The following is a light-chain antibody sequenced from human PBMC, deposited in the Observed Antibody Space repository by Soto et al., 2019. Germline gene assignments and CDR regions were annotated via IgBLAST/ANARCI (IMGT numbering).Light chain of an antibody. J-gene: IGLJ1*01. Sequence: QSVLTQPPSASGSPGQSVTISCTGTSSDVGGYNYVSWYQQHPGKAPKLLIYEVTKRPSGVPDRFSGSKSGNTASLTVSGLQADDEAVYYCCSNAGSHYYVFGTGTKVTVL. CDR3: CSNAGSHYYV. V-gene: IGLV2-8*01. CDR2: EVT. CDR1: SSDVGGYNY.